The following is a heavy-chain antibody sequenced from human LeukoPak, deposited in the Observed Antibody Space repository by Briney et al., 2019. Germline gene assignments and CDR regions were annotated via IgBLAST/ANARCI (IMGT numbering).Heavy chain of an antibody. J-gene: IGHJ4*02. Sequence: SETLSLTCTVSGGSISSGDYSWSWIRQPPGKGLEWIGYIYYSGSTNYNPSLKSRVTISVDTSKNQFSLKLSSVTAADTAVYYCARHPPLKWLTPYYFDYWGQGTLVTVSS. V-gene: IGHV4-30-4*01. CDR1: GGSISSGDYS. CDR3: ARHPPLKWLTPYYFDY. CDR2: IYYSGST. D-gene: IGHD6-19*01.